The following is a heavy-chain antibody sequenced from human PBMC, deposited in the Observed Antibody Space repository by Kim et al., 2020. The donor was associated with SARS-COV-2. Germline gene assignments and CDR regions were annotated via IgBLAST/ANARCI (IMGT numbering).Heavy chain of an antibody. Sequence: SETLSLTCTVSGGSISSYYWSWIRQPPGKGLEWIGYIYYSGSTNYNPSLKSRVTISVDTSKNQFSLKLSSVTAADTAVYYCARVVVAYYYYYMDVWGIGT. J-gene: IGHJ6*03. V-gene: IGHV4-59*01. CDR1: GGSISSYY. CDR2: IYYSGST. D-gene: IGHD2-15*01. CDR3: ARVVVAYYYYYMDV.